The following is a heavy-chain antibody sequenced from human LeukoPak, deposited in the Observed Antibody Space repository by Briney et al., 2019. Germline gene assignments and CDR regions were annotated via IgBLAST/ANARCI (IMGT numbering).Heavy chain of an antibody. V-gene: IGHV3-21*01. D-gene: IGHD2-21*02. CDR1: GFTFSSYT. CDR2: ISGSDSYI. CDR3: ARDAYCGGDCYYDY. J-gene: IGHJ4*02. Sequence: SGGSLRLSCAASGFTFSSYTLIWVRQAPRKGLEWVSSISGSDSYIYYADSVKGRFTISRDNAKNSLYLQMNSLRAEDTAVYYCARDAYCGGDCYYDYWGQGTLVTVSS.